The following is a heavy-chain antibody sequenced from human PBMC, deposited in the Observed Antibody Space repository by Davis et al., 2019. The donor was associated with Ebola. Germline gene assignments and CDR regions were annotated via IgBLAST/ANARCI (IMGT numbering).Heavy chain of an antibody. CDR1: GFTFSSYW. D-gene: IGHD3-10*01. V-gene: IGHV3-7*03. CDR3: ARNVLLNWFDP. J-gene: IGHJ5*02. CDR2: IKQDGSEK. Sequence: GESLKISCAASGFTFSSYWMSWVRQAPGKGLEWVANIKQDGSEKYYVDSVKGRFTISRDNSKNTLYLQMNSLRAEDTAVYYCARNVLLNWFDPWGQGTLVTVSS.